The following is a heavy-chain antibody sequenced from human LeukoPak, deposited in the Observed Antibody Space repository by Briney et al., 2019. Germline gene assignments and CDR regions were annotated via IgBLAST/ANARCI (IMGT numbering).Heavy chain of an antibody. CDR3: ASIVVVPANAFDI. CDR1: GFTFSSYD. CDR2: ISYDGSNK. D-gene: IGHD2-2*01. J-gene: IGHJ3*02. Sequence: GGSLRLSCAASGFTFSSYDMHWVRQAPGKGLEWVAVISYDGSNKYYADSVKGRFTISSDNSKNTLYLQMNSLRAEDTAVYYCASIVVVPANAFDIWGQGTMVTVSS. V-gene: IGHV3-30-3*01.